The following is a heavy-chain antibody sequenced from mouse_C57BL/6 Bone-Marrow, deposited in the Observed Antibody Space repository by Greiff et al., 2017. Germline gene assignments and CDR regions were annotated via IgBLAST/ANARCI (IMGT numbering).Heavy chain of an antibody. CDR1: GYTFTSYG. J-gene: IGHJ1*03. CDR3: ARGAITTVVDWYFDV. D-gene: IGHD1-1*01. V-gene: IGHV1-81*01. Sequence: VQLQESGAELARPGASVKLSCKASGYTFTSYGISWVKQRTGQGLEWIGEIYPRSGNTYYNEKFKGKATLTADKSSSTAYMELRSLTSEDSAVYFCARGAITTVVDWYFDVWGTGTTVTVSS. CDR2: IYPRSGNT.